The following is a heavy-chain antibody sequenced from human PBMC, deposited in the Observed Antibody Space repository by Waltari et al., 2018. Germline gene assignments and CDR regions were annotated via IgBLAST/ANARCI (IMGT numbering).Heavy chain of an antibody. CDR3: ARGGVAPSYFDY. D-gene: IGHD5-12*01. CDR2: INHSGRT. V-gene: IGHV4-34*01. J-gene: IGHJ4*02. CDR1: GGSFSGYY. Sequence: QVQLQQWGAGLLKPSETLSLTCAVYGGSFSGYYWSWIRQPPGKGLEWIGEINHSGRTNYNPSLKSRVTISVDTSKNQFSLKLSSVTAADTAVYYCARGGVAPSYFDYWGQGTLVTVSS.